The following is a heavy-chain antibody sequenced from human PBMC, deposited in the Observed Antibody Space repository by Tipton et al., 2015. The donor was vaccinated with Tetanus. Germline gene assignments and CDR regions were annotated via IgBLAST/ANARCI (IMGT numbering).Heavy chain of an antibody. CDR2: INSDGSST. Sequence: GSLRLSCAASGLAFSSYWMHWVRQAPGKGLVWVSRINSDGSSTSYADSVKGRSTISRDNAKNSLYLQMNSLRAEDTALYYCAKDTGVTPHYGMDVWGQGTTVTVSS. CDR1: GLAFSSYW. D-gene: IGHD2-21*02. V-gene: IGHV3-74*01. CDR3: AKDTGVTPHYGMDV. J-gene: IGHJ6*02.